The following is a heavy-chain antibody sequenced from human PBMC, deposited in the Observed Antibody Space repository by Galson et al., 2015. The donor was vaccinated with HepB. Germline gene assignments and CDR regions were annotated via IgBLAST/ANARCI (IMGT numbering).Heavy chain of an antibody. CDR2: INPSGGST. J-gene: IGHJ4*02. Sequence: SVKVSCKASGYTFTSYYMHWVRQAPGQGLEWMGIINPSGGSTSYAQKFQGRVTMTRDTSTSTVYMELSSLRSEDTAVYYCARVGYSYGTAYYFDYWGQGTLVTVSS. V-gene: IGHV1-46*03. CDR1: GYTFTSYY. D-gene: IGHD5-18*01. CDR3: ARVGYSYGTAYYFDY.